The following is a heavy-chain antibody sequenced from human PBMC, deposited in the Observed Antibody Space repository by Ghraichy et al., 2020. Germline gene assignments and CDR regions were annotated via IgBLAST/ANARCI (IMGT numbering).Heavy chain of an antibody. J-gene: IGHJ6*02. V-gene: IGHV4-34*01. D-gene: IGHD6-6*01. CDR1: GGSFSGYY. CDR2: INHSGST. Sequence: SETLSLTCAVYGGSFSGYYWSWIRQPPGKGLEWIGEINHSGSTNYNPSLKSRVTISVDTSKNQFSLKLSSVTAADTAVYYCATGPSSIAARRPRYYYGMDVWGQGTTVTVSS. CDR3: ATGPSSIAARRPRYYYGMDV.